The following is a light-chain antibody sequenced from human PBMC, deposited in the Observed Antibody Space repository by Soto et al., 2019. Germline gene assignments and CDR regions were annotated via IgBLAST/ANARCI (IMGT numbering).Light chain of an antibody. CDR2: DAA. CDR3: QQSLGT. J-gene: IGKJ1*01. V-gene: IGKV1-5*02. CDR1: QSISSY. Sequence: DIPMTQSPCSLSVSAGDRVTLLCRASQSISSYLNWYPQKAGKAPKLLIYDAASLESGVPSRFSGRGSGTEFTLTIGSLQPDGFSTYYCQQSLGTFGQGTKVDIK.